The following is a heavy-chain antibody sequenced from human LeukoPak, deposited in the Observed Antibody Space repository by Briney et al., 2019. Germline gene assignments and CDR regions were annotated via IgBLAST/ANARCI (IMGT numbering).Heavy chain of an antibody. J-gene: IGHJ6*02. CDR3: ARPYSSSSYYYGMDV. D-gene: IGHD6-6*01. V-gene: IGHV1-69*13. CDR2: IIPIFGTA. CDR1: GGTFSSYG. Sequence: GVSVKVSCKASGGTFSSYGISWVRQAPGQGIEWMGGIIPIFGTANYAQKFQGRVTITADESTSTAYMELSSLRSEDTAVYYCARPYSSSSYYYGMDVWGQGTTVTVSS.